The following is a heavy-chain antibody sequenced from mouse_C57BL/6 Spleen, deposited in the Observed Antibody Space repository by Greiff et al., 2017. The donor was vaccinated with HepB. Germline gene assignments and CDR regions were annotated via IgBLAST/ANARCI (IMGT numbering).Heavy chain of an antibody. D-gene: IGHD2-4*01. CDR2: ISYDGSN. Sequence: EVKLLESGPGLVKPSQSLSLTCSVTGYSITSGYYWNWIRQFPGNKLEWMGYISYDGSNNYNPSLKNRISITRDTSKNQLFLKLNSATTEDTATYYCARDDYDGAYWGQGTLVTVSA. CDR1: GYSITSGYY. V-gene: IGHV3-6*01. CDR3: ARDDYDGAY. J-gene: IGHJ3*01.